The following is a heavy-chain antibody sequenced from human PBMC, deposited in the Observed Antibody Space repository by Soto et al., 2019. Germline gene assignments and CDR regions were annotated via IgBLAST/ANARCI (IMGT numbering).Heavy chain of an antibody. J-gene: IGHJ4*02. CDR2: INPNSGNI. D-gene: IGHD3-10*01. V-gene: IGHV1-8*01. CDR3: ARGRASGSYYLLDY. Sequence: ASVKISCKASGNTFTSYDINWVRQATGHGLEWMGWINPNSGNIGYAQKFQGRVTMTRDTAIRTAYMEVSRLRSDDTAVYYCARGRASGSYYLLDYWGQGTLVTVSS. CDR1: GNTFTSYD.